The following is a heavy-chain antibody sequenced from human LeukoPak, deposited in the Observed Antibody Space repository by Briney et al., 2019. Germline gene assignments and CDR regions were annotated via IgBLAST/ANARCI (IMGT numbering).Heavy chain of an antibody. Sequence: ASVKVSCKASGYTFTSHYMHWVRQAPGQGLEWMGVINPTGSTTTYAKKLQGRVIMTRDTSTNTDYMELSNLRSEDTAVYYCARDNSVGDIARWFDPWGQGTPVTVSS. V-gene: IGHV1-46*04. J-gene: IGHJ5*02. CDR1: GYTFTSHY. CDR2: INPTGSTT. CDR3: ARDNSVGDIARWFDP. D-gene: IGHD3-10*01.